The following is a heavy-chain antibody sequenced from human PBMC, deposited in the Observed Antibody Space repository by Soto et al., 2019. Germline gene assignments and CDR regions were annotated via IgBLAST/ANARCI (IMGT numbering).Heavy chain of an antibody. CDR1: GFTFSSYG. D-gene: IGHD2-21*02. CDR2: ISYDGSNK. Sequence: QVQLVESGGGVVQPGRSLRLSCAASGFTFSSYGMHWVRQAPGKGLEWVAVISYDGSNKYYADSVKGRFTISRDNSKNTLYLQMNSLRAEDTAVYYCAKALCGGDCYSGAFDIWGQVTMVTVSS. V-gene: IGHV3-30*18. CDR3: AKALCGGDCYSGAFDI. J-gene: IGHJ3*02.